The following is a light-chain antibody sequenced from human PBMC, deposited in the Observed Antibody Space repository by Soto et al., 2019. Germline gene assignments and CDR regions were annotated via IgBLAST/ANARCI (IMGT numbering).Light chain of an antibody. Sequence: DIQMTQSPASLSASVGDRVTITCRASQGISNWLAWYQQKPGKAHKLLIYKASTLKSGVQSRFSGSESGTEFTLTIRSLQPDDFATYYCQHYNSYSEAVGQGTKVDI. CDR1: QGISNW. CDR2: KAS. J-gene: IGKJ1*01. V-gene: IGKV1-5*03. CDR3: QHYNSYSEA.